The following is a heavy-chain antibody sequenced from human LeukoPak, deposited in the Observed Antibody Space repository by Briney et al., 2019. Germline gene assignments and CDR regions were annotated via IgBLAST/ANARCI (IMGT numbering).Heavy chain of an antibody. CDR3: ARDLGVITDNWFDP. J-gene: IGHJ5*02. Sequence: ASVKVSCKASGYTFTGYYMHWVRQAPGQGLEWMGWINPNSGGTNYAQKFQGRVTMTRDTSISTAYMELSRLRSDDTAVYYCARDLGVITDNWFDPWGQGTRVNVSS. CDR2: INPNSGGT. D-gene: IGHD3-22*01. V-gene: IGHV1-2*02. CDR1: GYTFTGYY.